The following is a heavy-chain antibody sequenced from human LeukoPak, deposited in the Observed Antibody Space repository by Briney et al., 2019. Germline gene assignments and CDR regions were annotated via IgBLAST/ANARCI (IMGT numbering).Heavy chain of an antibody. J-gene: IGHJ4*02. CDR2: INHSGST. V-gene: IGHV4-34*01. CDR1: GGSFSGYY. Sequence: PSETLSLTCAVYGGSFSGYYWSWIRQPPGRVLEWIGEINHSGSTNYNPSLKSRVTISVDTSKNPSSLKLSSVTAADTAVYYCAMEVPREGYYDSSGFSHWGQGTLVTVSS. D-gene: IGHD3-22*01. CDR3: AMEVPREGYYDSSGFSH.